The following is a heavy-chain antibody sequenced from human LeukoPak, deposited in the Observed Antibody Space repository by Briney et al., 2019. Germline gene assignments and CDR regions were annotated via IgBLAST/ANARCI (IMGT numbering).Heavy chain of an antibody. Sequence: ASVKVSCRASGYTFTGYYMHWVRQAPGQGLEWMGWINPNSGGTNYAQKFQGRVTMTRDTSISTAYMELSSLRSEDTAVYYCARESYDSSGYSLGLDYWGQGTLVTVSS. V-gene: IGHV1-2*02. D-gene: IGHD3-22*01. J-gene: IGHJ4*02. CDR3: ARESYDSSGYSLGLDY. CDR1: GYTFTGYY. CDR2: INPNSGGT.